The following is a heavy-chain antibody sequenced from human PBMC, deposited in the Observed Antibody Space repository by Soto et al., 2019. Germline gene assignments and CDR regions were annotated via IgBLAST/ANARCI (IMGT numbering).Heavy chain of an antibody. J-gene: IGHJ6*02. CDR3: ARGPDMATSSYCYYGLDV. V-gene: IGHV1-3*01. Sequence: QVPLVQSGAEVKKPGASVKVSCKASGYTFTNYAMHWVRQAPGQRLEWMGWINAGNGNTRYSQKFQGRVTITRDTSARTAYMELSSLRSEDTAVYYCARGPDMATSSYCYYGLDVWGQGTTVTVSS. CDR1: GYTFTNYA. D-gene: IGHD6-13*01. CDR2: INAGNGNT.